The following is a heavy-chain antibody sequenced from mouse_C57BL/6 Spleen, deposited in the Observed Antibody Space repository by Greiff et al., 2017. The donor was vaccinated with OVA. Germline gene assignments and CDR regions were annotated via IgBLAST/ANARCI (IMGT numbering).Heavy chain of an antibody. CDR2: INPNNGGT. D-gene: IGHD2-4*01. V-gene: IGHV1-26*01. J-gene: IGHJ3*01. Sequence: EVQLQQSGPELVKPGASVKISCKASGYTFTDYYMNWVKQSHGKSLEWIGDINPNNGGTSYNQKFKGKATLTVDKSSSTAYMELRSLTSEDSAVYYCARVGYDYLFAYWGQGTLVTVSA. CDR1: GYTFTDYY. CDR3: ARVGYDYLFAY.